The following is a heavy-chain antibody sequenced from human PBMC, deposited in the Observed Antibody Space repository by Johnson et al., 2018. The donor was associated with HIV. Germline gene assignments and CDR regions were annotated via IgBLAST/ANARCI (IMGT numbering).Heavy chain of an antibody. V-gene: IGHV3-48*01. CDR3: ARDESSRLQLTGNDAFDI. J-gene: IGHJ3*02. CDR2: ISSSGTSV. CDR1: GFAFSGYW. D-gene: IGHD6-13*01. Sequence: VQLVESGGGVVQPGGSLRLSCAASGFAFSGYWMSWIRQTPGKGLEWVSYISSSGTSVYYADSVTGRFTISRDNSKNTLYLQMNSLRAEDTAVYYCARDESSRLQLTGNDAFDIWGQGTMVTVSS.